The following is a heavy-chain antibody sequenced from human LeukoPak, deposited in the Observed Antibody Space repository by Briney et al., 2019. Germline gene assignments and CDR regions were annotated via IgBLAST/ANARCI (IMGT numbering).Heavy chain of an antibody. CDR1: GFTFSSYW. V-gene: IGHV3-7*01. J-gene: IGHJ4*02. CDR2: MNLDGSGK. D-gene: IGHD3/OR15-3a*01. Sequence: GGSLRLSCAASGFTFSSYWMTWVRQAPGKGLEWVANMNLDGSGKYYVDSVKGRFTISRDNAKNSLYLQMNSLTDKDTATYYCAREDGFSCYSHWGQGTLVTVSS. CDR3: AREDGFSCYSH.